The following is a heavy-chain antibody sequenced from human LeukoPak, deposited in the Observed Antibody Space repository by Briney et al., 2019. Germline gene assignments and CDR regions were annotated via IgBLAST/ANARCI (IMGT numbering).Heavy chain of an antibody. CDR1: GGSFSGYY. J-gene: IGHJ4*02. CDR2: IYTSGST. CDR3: ARSSYDILTGFDY. V-gene: IGHV4-59*10. D-gene: IGHD3-9*01. Sequence: SETLSLTCAVYGGSFSGYYWSWIRQPPGEGLEWIGRIYTSGSTNYNPSLKSRVTISVDTSKNQFSLKLSSVTAADTAVYYCARSSYDILTGFDYWGQGTLVTVSS.